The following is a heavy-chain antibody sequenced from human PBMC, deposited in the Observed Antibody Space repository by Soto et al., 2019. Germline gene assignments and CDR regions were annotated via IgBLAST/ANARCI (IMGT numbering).Heavy chain of an antibody. CDR1: GFTISTYS. V-gene: IGHV3-23*01. CDR2: ISVTGDTT. J-gene: IGHJ4*02. CDR3: AKWSGYGDL. D-gene: IGHD5-12*01. Sequence: EVQLLESGGGLVQPGVSLRLSCAASGFTISTYSITWVRQTPAKGLEWVSGISVTGDTTFYADSVKGRFTISRDNSKNTVYLQMHSLRVEDTAVYYCAKWSGYGDLWGQGTLVTVSS.